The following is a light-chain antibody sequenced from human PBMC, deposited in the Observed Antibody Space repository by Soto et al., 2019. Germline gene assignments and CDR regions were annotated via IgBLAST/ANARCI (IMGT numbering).Light chain of an antibody. J-gene: IGLJ1*01. CDR3: SSYTSSSTYV. Sequence: QSALTQPASVSGSHGQSITITCTGTSNDVGGYDYVSWYQQHPGKAPKLMIYDVINRPSGVSSRFSGSKSGNTASLTISGLQAEDEADYYCSSYTSSSTYVFGAGTKVTVL. CDR1: SNDVGGYDY. V-gene: IGLV2-14*03. CDR2: DVI.